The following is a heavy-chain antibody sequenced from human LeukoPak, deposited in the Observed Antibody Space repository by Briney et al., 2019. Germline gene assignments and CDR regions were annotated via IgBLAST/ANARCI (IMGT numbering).Heavy chain of an antibody. CDR2: IYHSGST. J-gene: IGHJ4*02. V-gene: IGHV4-30-4*01. CDR1: GGSISSGDYY. D-gene: IGHD6-13*01. CDR3: ASSSSSWAPFDY. Sequence: SETLSLTCTVSGGSISSGDYYWSWIRQPPGKGLEWIGYIYHSGSTYYNPSLKSRVTISVDTSKNQFSLKLSSVTAADTAVYYCASSSSSWAPFDYWGQGTLVTVSS.